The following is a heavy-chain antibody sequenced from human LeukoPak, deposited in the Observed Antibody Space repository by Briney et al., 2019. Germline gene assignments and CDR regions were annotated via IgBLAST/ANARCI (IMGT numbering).Heavy chain of an antibody. CDR1: GFTFINFW. CDR3: ATKAAPSRANPFDH. CDR2: INRDGSEK. Sequence: GGSLRLSCAASGFTFINFWMTWVRQAPGKGLEWVANINRDGSEKNYVGSVKGRFTISRDNAKNSLYLQMDSLRAEDTAVYYCATKAAPSRANPFDHWGQATLVTVSS. J-gene: IGHJ4*02. D-gene: IGHD3-10*01. V-gene: IGHV3-7*01.